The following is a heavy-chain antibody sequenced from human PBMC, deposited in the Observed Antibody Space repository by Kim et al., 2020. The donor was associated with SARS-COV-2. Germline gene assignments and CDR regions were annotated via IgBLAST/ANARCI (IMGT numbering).Heavy chain of an antibody. D-gene: IGHD3-10*01. Sequence: GGSLRLSCAASGFTFSDYYMSWIRQAPGKGLEWISYISNSVSHTYYADSVKGRFTISRDNAKNSLYLQMNSLRAEDTAVYYCARDISGSYYKPTWGQGTLVTVSS. CDR1: GFTFSDYY. CDR3: ARDISGSYYKPT. V-gene: IGHV3-11*01. CDR2: ISNSVSHT. J-gene: IGHJ5*02.